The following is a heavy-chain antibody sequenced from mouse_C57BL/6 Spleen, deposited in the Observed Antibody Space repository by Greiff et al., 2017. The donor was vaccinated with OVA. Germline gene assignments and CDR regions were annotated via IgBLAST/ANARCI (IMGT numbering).Heavy chain of an antibody. Sequence: QVQLKQPGAELVMPGASVKLSCKASGYTFTSYWMHWVKQRPGQGLEWIGEIDPSDSYTNYNQKFKGKSTLTVDKSSSTAYMQLSSLTSEDSAVYYCAGGYAMDYWGQGTSVTVSS. CDR3: AGGYAMDY. CDR1: GYTFTSYW. V-gene: IGHV1-69*01. J-gene: IGHJ4*01. CDR2: IDPSDSYT.